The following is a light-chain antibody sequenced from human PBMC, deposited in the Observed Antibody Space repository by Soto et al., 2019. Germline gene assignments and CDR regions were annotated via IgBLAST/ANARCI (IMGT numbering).Light chain of an antibody. CDR1: QSVSNNY. J-gene: IGKJ5*01. CDR2: GAS. CDR3: QQYGSSPIT. Sequence: EIVLTQSPGTLSLSPGERATLSCRASQSVSNNYFAWYEQKPGQAPRLLIYGASSRATGIPDRFSGSGSGTDFTLTISRLEPEDFAVYYCQQYGSSPITFGQGTRLEIK. V-gene: IGKV3-20*01.